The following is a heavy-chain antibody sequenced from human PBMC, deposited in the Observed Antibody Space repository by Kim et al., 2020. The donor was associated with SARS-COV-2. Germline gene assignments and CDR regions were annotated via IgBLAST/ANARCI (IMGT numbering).Heavy chain of an antibody. D-gene: IGHD6-6*01. CDR3: ARKSIAARYNWFDP. Sequence: KFQGKVTMTRNTSISTAYMELSSLRSEDTAVYYCARKSIAARYNWFDPWGQGTLVTVSS. V-gene: IGHV1-8*01. J-gene: IGHJ5*02.